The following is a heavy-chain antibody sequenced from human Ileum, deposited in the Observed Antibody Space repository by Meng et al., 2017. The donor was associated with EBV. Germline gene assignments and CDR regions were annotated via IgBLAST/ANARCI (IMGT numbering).Heavy chain of an antibody. D-gene: IGHD1-26*01. Sequence: QVQRQESGPGLVKPSETLSRTCTVSGGSVSIAHSFWTWIRQPPGKGLEWIGYMSYSGSTNYSPPLESRVTISVDTSKNQFSLKLSSVTAADTAVYYCAGDPHSGSPHWGQGTLVTVSS. V-gene: IGHV4-61*01. CDR3: AGDPHSGSPH. CDR1: GGSVSIAHSF. CDR2: MSYSGST. J-gene: IGHJ4*02.